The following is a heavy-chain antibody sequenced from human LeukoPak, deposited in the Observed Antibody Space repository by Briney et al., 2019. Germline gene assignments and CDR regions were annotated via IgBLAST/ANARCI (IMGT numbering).Heavy chain of an antibody. CDR1: GYTFTGYY. J-gene: IGHJ6*02. CDR3: ARDPERWLQFRFYYYYGMDV. V-gene: IGHV1-2*02. Sequence: GASVKVPCKASGYTFTGYYMHWVRQAPGQGLEWMGWINPNSGGTNYAQKFQGRVTMTRDTSISTAYMELSRLRSDDTAVYYCARDPERWLQFRFYYYYGMDVWGQGTTVTVSS. D-gene: IGHD5-24*01. CDR2: INPNSGGT.